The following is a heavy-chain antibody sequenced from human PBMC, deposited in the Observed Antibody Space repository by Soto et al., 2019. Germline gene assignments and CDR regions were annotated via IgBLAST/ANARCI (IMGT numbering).Heavy chain of an antibody. Sequence: SVKVSCKASGGTFYTYTFSWVRQAPGQGLEWMGSITPIYPTTNYAEKFQGRLTVTADGSTNTAYMELNSLTSEDTAVYYCARIPRYSFPTSDDLDSXGQGTLVTVS. V-gene: IGHV1-69*13. J-gene: IGHJ4*02. CDR2: ITPIYPTT. CDR3: ARIPRYSFPTSDDLDS. CDR1: GGTFYTYT. D-gene: IGHD5-18*01.